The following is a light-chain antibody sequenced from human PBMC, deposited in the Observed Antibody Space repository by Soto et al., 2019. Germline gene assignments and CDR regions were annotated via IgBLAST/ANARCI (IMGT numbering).Light chain of an antibody. J-gene: IGKJ2*01. CDR2: KVS. CDR1: QSLVHSAGNTC. Sequence: DVGMTQSPLSLPVTLGQPASISCRSSQSLVHSAGNTCLNWFQQRPGQSPRRLICKVSNRDSWVPGRFSGSASRTAVTLKISRVEAEDVGVYYCIQCTHSPYTWAQRTELGIK. CDR3: IQCTHSPYT. V-gene: IGKV2-30*02.